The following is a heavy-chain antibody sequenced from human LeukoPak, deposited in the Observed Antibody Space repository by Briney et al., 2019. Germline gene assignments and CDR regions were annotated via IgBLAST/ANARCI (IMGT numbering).Heavy chain of an antibody. Sequence: GRSLRLSCAASGFTFSSYGMHWVRQAPGKGLEWVAFIRYDGSNKYYADSVKGRFTISRDNSKNTLYLQMNSLRAEDTAVYYCAKESGLYSPFDYWGQGTLVTVSS. D-gene: IGHD5-18*01. CDR1: GFTFSSYG. V-gene: IGHV3-30*02. J-gene: IGHJ4*02. CDR2: IRYDGSNK. CDR3: AKESGLYSPFDY.